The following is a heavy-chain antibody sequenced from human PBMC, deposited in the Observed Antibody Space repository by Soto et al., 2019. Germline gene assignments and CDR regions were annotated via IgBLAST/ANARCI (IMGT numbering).Heavy chain of an antibody. CDR1: GFTFRSYG. CDR3: PKEVGDWYFDI. V-gene: IGHV3-30*18. D-gene: IGHD1-26*01. CDR2: ISFDGSKT. Sequence: QVQLVESGGGVVQPGRSLRLSCAASGFTFRSYGMHWVRQAPGKGLEWVATISFDGSKTYSADSVKGRFTISRDDSKNTLYLQMNRLRPEDTAVYSCPKEVGDWYFDIWGRGTLVTVSS. J-gene: IGHJ2*01.